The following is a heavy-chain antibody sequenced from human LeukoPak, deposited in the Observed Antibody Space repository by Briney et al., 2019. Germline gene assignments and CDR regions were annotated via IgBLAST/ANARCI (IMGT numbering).Heavy chain of an antibody. CDR3: ARRAAATRAFDI. CDR2: IYPSGST. CDR1: DDSISGYY. D-gene: IGHD6-25*01. Sequence: PSETLSLTCTVSDDSISGYYYIWIRQPPGKGLEWIAYIYPSGSTKCNPSLKSPVTVSVDTSKNQLSLRLSSVTAADTAVYYCARRAAATRAFDIWGQGTTVTVSS. V-gene: IGHV4-4*09. J-gene: IGHJ3*02.